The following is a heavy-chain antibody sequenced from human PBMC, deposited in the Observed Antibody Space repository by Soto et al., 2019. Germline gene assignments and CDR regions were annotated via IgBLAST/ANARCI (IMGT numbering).Heavy chain of an antibody. CDR2: ISAVDPST. CDR1: GFTFNNYA. J-gene: IGHJ4*02. V-gene: IGHV3-23*01. CDR3: VKFQRSAFYHFDY. Sequence: QLLESGGGLVQPGGSLRLSCAASGFTFNNYAMSWVRQAPGKGLEWVSAISAVDPSTYYADSVKGRFTISRDNSKNTLFLQMDNLRVEDSAIYYCVKFQRSAFYHFDYWGQGTLVTVAS. D-gene: IGHD3-3*02.